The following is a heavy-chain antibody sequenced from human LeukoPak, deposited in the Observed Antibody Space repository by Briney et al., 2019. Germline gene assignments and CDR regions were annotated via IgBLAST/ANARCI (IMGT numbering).Heavy chain of an antibody. J-gene: IGHJ3*02. Sequence: GASVKVSCRAAGYSFTCYDMSWGRQGPGQGQEWKGWINPDSGGTHYAQNFQGWVTMTRDTSISTAYMELSRLRSDDTAVYYCARGTLTAPRSAFDIWGQGTMVTVSS. V-gene: IGHV1-2*04. D-gene: IGHD1-14*01. CDR2: INPDSGGT. CDR1: GYSFTCYD. CDR3: ARGTLTAPRSAFDI.